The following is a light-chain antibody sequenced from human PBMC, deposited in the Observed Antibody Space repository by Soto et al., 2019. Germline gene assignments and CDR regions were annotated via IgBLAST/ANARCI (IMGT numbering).Light chain of an antibody. CDR1: HSVSSSY. CDR2: DAS. Sequence: EIVLTQSPATLSLSPGERATLSCGASHSVSSSYLAWYQQKPGLAPRLLIYDASSRATGIQDRVSGSGSGTDFPLTISRLEPADFTVHYCQQDGSSPYTCGQGTKLEIK. J-gene: IGKJ2*01. V-gene: IGKV3D-20*01. CDR3: QQDGSSPYT.